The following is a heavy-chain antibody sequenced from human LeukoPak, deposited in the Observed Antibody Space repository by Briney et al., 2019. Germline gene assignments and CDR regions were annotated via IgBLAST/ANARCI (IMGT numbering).Heavy chain of an antibody. CDR1: GFTFSSYA. CDR3: ARGRGYSGYEGFDY. J-gene: IGHJ4*02. D-gene: IGHD5-12*01. V-gene: IGHV3-30-3*01. Sequence: GGSLSLSCAASGFTFSSYAMHWVRQAPGKGLEWVAVISYDGSNKYYADSVKGRFTISRDNSKNTLYLQMNSLRAEDTAVYYCARGRGYSGYEGFDYWGQGTLVTVSS. CDR2: ISYDGSNK.